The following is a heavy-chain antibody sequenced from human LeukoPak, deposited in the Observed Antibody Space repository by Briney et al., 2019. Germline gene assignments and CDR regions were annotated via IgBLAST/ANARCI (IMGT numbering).Heavy chain of an antibody. CDR3: AKEELYDSSGYYGDSFDY. CDR1: GFTFSSYA. D-gene: IGHD3-22*01. CDR2: ISGSGGST. V-gene: IGHV3-23*01. J-gene: IGHJ4*02. Sequence: GGSLRLSCAASGFTFSSYAMSWVRQAPGKGLEWVSAISGSGGSTYYADSVKGRFTISRDNSKNTLYLQMNSLRAEDTAVYYCAKEELYDSSGYYGDSFDYWGQGTLVTVSS.